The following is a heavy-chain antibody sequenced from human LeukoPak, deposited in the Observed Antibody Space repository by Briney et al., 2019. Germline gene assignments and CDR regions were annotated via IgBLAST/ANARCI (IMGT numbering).Heavy chain of an antibody. CDR1: GFTFSSYD. V-gene: IGHV3-30*04. CDR3: ARDPDRLLWFGELCGLDY. D-gene: IGHD3-10*01. CDR2: ISYDGSNK. J-gene: IGHJ4*02. Sequence: GGSLRLSCAASGFTFSSYDMHWVRQAPGKGREWVAVISYDGSNKYYADSVKGRITIYRDNSKNTLYLQMNSLRAEDTAVYYCARDPDRLLWFGELCGLDYWGQGTLVTVSS.